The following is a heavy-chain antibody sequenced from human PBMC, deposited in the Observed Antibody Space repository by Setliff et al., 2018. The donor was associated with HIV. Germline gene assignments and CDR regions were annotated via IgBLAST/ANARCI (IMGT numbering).Heavy chain of an antibody. V-gene: IGHV1-18*01. D-gene: IGHD3-16*01. CDR3: AREITNYFDY. J-gene: IGHJ4*02. CDR2: ISPYNGYT. CDR1: GYTFNTYG. Sequence: GASVKVSCKASGYTFNTYGISWVRQAPGQGLEWMGWISPYNGYTNYVQKLQGRVTMTTDTSTSIAYTELRSLKSDDTAVYYCAREITNYFDYWGQGTLVTVSS.